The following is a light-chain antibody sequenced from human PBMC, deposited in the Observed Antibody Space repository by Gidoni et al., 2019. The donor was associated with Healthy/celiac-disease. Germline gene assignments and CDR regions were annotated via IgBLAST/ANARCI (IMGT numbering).Light chain of an antibody. CDR2: DVS. CDR3: SSYTSSSTPL. CDR1: SSLVGGYNY. V-gene: IGLV2-14*01. J-gene: IGLJ2*01. Sequence: QSAVTQPPSVSGSPGQSITISCTGTSSLVGGYNYVSCYQQHPGKAPKLMIYDVSTRPSGVSNRFSGSKSGNTASLTISGLQAEDEADYYCSSYTSSSTPLFGGGTKLTVL.